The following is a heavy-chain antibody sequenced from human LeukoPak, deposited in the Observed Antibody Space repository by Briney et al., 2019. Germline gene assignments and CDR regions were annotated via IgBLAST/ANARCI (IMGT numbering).Heavy chain of an antibody. V-gene: IGHV4-39*01. J-gene: IGHJ4*02. Sequence: PSETLSLTCTVSGGSISSSSYYWGWIRQPPGKRLEWIVSIYYSGSTYYNPSLKSRVTISVDTSKNQFSLKLSSVTAADTAVYYVARRSAHFDYWGQGTLVTVSS. CDR3: ARRSAHFDY. CDR2: IYYSGST. D-gene: IGHD3-3*01. CDR1: GGSISSSSYY.